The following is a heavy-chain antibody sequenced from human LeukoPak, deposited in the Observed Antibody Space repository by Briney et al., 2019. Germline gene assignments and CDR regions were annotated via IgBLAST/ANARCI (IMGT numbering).Heavy chain of an antibody. CDR3: AKVPFSGGMNSSPYYFDY. CDR1: GFTFSSYA. V-gene: IGHV3-23*01. CDR2: ISGSGGST. Sequence: GGSLRLSCAASGFTFSSYAMSWVRQAPGKGLEWVSAISGSGGSTYYADSVKGRFTISRDNSKNTLYLQMNSLRAEDTAVYYCAKVPFSGGMNSSPYYFDYWGQGTLVTVSS. D-gene: IGHD6-13*01. J-gene: IGHJ4*02.